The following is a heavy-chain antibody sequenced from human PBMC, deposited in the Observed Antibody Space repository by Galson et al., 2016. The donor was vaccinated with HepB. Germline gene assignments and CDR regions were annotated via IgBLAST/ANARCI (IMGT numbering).Heavy chain of an antibody. CDR3: AGQRAEEVGLVTQPGAMDV. J-gene: IGHJ6*02. V-gene: IGHV4-59*08. CDR2: IYYNGNT. D-gene: IGHD3-9*01. Sequence: SETLSLTCTVSGGSISAFWWTWIRQPPGKGLEWIGHIYYNGNTNYNPSLKGRLSITVDTSKNVLSPKLSSVTAADTAVYYCAGQRAEEVGLVTQPGAMDVWGQGTTVTVSS. CDR1: GGSISAFW.